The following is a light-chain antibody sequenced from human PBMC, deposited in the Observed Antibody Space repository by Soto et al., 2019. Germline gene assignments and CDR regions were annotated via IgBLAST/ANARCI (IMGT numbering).Light chain of an antibody. CDR3: QQYNNCPSWT. J-gene: IGKJ1*01. CDR2: GAF. CDR1: QSVSSN. Sequence: DILMTQSPATLSVSPGERSTLSCSASQSVSSNLAWYQQQPGQAPTLLIYGAFTRATGIPARFSGSGSGTEIPLSISSLQSEDFGVSNLQQYNNCPSWTFGQGTKGEIK. V-gene: IGKV3-15*01.